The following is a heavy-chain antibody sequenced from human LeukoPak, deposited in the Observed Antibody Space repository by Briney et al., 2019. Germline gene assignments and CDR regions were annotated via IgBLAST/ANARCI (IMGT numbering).Heavy chain of an antibody. Sequence: SETLSLTCTVSDDSISDYYRGWIRQPPGKGLGWIGYFHNSGTSTYNPPLKSRVTISADTSKNQFSLKLNSLTTADTAVYYCTRGAGWLIDYWGQGILVTVSS. V-gene: IGHV4-59*01. J-gene: IGHJ4*02. CDR2: FHNSGTS. CDR1: DDSISDYY. D-gene: IGHD3-16*01. CDR3: TRGAGWLIDY.